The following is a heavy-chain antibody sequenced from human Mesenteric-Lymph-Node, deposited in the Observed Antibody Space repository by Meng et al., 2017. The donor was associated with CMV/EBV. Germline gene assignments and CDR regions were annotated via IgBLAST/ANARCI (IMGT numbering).Heavy chain of an antibody. J-gene: IGHJ4*02. CDR1: VFTFSAYD. CDR3: ARPGSEGDAHPLDY. CDR2: IRYDGTNK. V-gene: IGHV3-30*02. D-gene: IGHD2-21*01. Sequence: GESLKISCAASVFTFSAYDMHWVRQAPGKGLDWVAFIRYDGTNKYYADSVKGRFTISRDNSKNTLYLQMNSLRTEDTAVYFCARPGSEGDAHPLDYWGQGTLVTVSS.